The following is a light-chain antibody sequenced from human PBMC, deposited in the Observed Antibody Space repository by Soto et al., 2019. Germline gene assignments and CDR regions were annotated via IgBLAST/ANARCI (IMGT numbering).Light chain of an antibody. J-gene: IGKJ1*01. CDR2: GAS. CDR3: QQYNNWPPWT. Sequence: EIVMTQSPATLSVSPGERATLSCRASQSVRSSLAWYQQKPGQAPRLLIYGASTRAAGIPARFSGSGSGTDLTPTISSLQSEDSSVYYCQQYNNWPPWTFGQGTKVEIK. V-gene: IGKV3-15*01. CDR1: QSVRSS.